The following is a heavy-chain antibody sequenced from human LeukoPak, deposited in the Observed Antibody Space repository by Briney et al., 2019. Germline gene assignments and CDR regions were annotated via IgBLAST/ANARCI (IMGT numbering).Heavy chain of an antibody. D-gene: IGHD4/OR15-4a*01. J-gene: IGHJ4*02. CDR1: GGSFSGYY. Sequence: SETLSLTCAVYGGSFSGYYWSWIRQPAGKGLEWIGRINTSGSTNYNPSLKSRVTMSVDTSKNQLSLKLSSVTAADAAMYYCARQQVKTMASFDYWGQGTAVTVSS. CDR3: ARQQVKTMASFDY. CDR2: INTSGST. V-gene: IGHV4-59*10.